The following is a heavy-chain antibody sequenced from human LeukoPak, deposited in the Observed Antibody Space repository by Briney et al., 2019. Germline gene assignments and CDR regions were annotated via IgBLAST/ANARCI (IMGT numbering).Heavy chain of an antibody. CDR2: IKQDGGEK. D-gene: IGHD3-22*01. CDR3: ARGDYYDSSGYFIDAFDI. CDR1: GFTFRTYS. Sequence: GGSLRLSCAASGFTFRTYSMNWVRQAPGKGLEWVANIKQDGGEKYYVDSVKGRFTISRDNAKNSLSLQMNSLRAEDTAVYYCARGDYYDSSGYFIDAFDIWGQGTMVTVSS. J-gene: IGHJ3*02. V-gene: IGHV3-7*04.